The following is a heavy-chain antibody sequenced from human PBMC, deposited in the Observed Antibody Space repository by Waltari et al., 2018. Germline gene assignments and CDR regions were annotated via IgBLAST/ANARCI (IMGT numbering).Heavy chain of an antibody. CDR2: INTDGSTT. V-gene: IGHV3-74*01. CDR3: VIGAQHVSNWYASEYFQH. D-gene: IGHD6-13*01. CDR1: GFTFSSSW. Sequence: EVQLVESGGGLVKPGGSLRLSCATSGFTFSSSWMHWVRQAPGKGLVWVSDINTDGSTTNYADSVKGRFTISRDNAKNTLYLQMDSLRAEETAVYYCVIGAQHVSNWYASEYFQHWGQGTLVTVSS. J-gene: IGHJ1*01.